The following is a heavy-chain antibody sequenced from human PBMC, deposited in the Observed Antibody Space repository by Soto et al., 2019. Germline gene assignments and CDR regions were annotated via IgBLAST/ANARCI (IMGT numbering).Heavy chain of an antibody. CDR2: IYHSGST. Sequence: QVQLQESGPGLVKLSGTLSLTCAVSGGSISSSNWWSWVRQPPGKGLEWIGEIYHSGSTNHNPSLKSRVTISVDKSKNQFSLKLSSVTAADTAVYYCARDREYCISTSCYQTFDYWGQGTLVTVSS. D-gene: IGHD2-2*01. CDR3: ARDREYCISTSCYQTFDY. CDR1: GGSISSSNW. J-gene: IGHJ4*02. V-gene: IGHV4-4*02.